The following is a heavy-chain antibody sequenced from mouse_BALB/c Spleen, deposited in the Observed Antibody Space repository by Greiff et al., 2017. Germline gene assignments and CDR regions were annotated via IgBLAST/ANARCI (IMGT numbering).Heavy chain of an antibody. J-gene: IGHJ4*01. V-gene: IGHV10-1*02. CDR2: IRSKSNNYAT. D-gene: IGHD1-1*01. CDR3: VRNYDYAMDY. CDR1: GFTFNTYA. Sequence: EVQLVESGGGLVQPKGPLKLSCAASGFTFNTYAMNWVRQAPGKGLEWVARIRSKSNNYATYYADSVKDRFTISRDDSQSMLYLQMNNLKTEDTAMYYCVRNYDYAMDYWGQGTSVTVSS.